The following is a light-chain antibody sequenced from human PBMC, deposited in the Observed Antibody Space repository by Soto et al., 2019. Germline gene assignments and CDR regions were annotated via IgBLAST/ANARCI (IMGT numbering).Light chain of an antibody. Sequence: EIVMTRSPATLSVSPGERATLSCRASQSVGSDLAWYQQKPGQAPRLVIYDIFTRATGVPTRISGSGSGTDFTLTVSRLEPEDFALYYCQQYGNSPITFGQGTRLEIK. V-gene: IGKV3D-15*02. CDR2: DIF. J-gene: IGKJ5*01. CDR1: QSVGSD. CDR3: QQYGNSPIT.